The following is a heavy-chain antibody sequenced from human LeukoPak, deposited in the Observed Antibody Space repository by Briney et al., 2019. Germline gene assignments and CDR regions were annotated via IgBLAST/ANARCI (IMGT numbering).Heavy chain of an antibody. Sequence: NPSGTLSLTCAVSGGSISSSNWWSWIRQPPGKGLEWIGYIYYSGNTNYNPSLKSRVTISVDTSKNQFSLKLSSVTAADAAVYYCARAYSSSWYMNWFDPWGQGTLVTVSS. J-gene: IGHJ5*02. CDR1: GGSISSSNW. D-gene: IGHD6-13*01. CDR3: ARAYSSSWYMNWFDP. V-gene: IGHV4-4*02. CDR2: IYYSGNT.